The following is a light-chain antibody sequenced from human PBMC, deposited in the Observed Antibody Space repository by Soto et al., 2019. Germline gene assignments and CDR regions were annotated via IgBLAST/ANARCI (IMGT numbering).Light chain of an antibody. CDR3: QQYNNRPPDT. V-gene: IGKV3-15*01. J-gene: IGKJ2*01. Sequence: EIVMTQSPATLSVSPGERATLSCRASQSVNSNLAWYQQKPGQAPRLLIYGASTMAAGIPARFSGSGSGTEFSLPISSLQSADFAVSYCQQYNNRPPDTFGQGTKLEIK. CDR2: GAS. CDR1: QSVNSN.